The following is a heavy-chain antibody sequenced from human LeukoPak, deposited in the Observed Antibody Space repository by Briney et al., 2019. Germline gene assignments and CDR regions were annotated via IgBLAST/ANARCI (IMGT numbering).Heavy chain of an antibody. CDR3: ARGAYIAAAHNWFDP. CDR1: GCTCTSYG. Sequence: ASVTVSCKASGCTCTSYGISWVRQAPGQGLEWMGWISAYNGNTNYAQKLQGRVTMTTDTSTSTAYMELRSLRSDDTAVYYCARGAYIAAAHNWFDPWGQGTLVTVSS. V-gene: IGHV1-18*01. D-gene: IGHD6-13*01. J-gene: IGHJ5*02. CDR2: ISAYNGNT.